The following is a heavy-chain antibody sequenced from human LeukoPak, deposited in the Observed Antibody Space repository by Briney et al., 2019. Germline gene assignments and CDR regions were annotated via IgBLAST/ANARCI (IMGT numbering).Heavy chain of an antibody. D-gene: IGHD3-22*01. CDR3: AGDIGPLYYYDSSGYVPRWFDP. V-gene: IGHV4-34*01. J-gene: IGHJ5*02. CDR1: GGSFSGYY. CDR2: INHSGST. Sequence: YPSETLSLTCAVYGGSFSGYYWSWIRQPPGKGLEWIGEINHSGSTNYNPSLKSRVTISVDTSKNQFSLKLSSVTAADTAVYYCAGDIGPLYYYDSSGYVPRWFDPWGQGTLVTVSS.